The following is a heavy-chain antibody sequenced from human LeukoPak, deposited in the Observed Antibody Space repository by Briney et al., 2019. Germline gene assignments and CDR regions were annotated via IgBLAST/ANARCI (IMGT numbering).Heavy chain of an antibody. CDR2: IIPIFGTA. Sequence: ASVKVSCKASGGTFSSYAISWVRQAPGQGLEWMGRIIPIFGTANYAQKFQGRVTITTDESTSTAYMELSSLRSEDTAVYYCARDSSRDGYNSPGYWGQGTLVTVSS. CDR3: ARDSSRDGYNSPGY. J-gene: IGHJ4*02. V-gene: IGHV1-69*05. CDR1: GGTFSSYA. D-gene: IGHD5-24*01.